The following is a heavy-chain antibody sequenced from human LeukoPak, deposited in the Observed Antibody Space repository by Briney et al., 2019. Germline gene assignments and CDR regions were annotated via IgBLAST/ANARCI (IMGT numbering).Heavy chain of an antibody. V-gene: IGHV3-23*01. CDR3: AKSVVVKSYFDY. D-gene: IGHD2-15*01. J-gene: IGHJ4*02. CDR1: IYTYSKHD. CDR2: ISGSGRAT. Sequence: GGSLRLLCAASIYTYSKHDMSGARRARGKALQCVTVISGSGRATEYADSVKGRFTISRDKSKNTLSLQMNSLRVEDTAIYYCAKSVVVKSYFDYWGQGTLITVSS.